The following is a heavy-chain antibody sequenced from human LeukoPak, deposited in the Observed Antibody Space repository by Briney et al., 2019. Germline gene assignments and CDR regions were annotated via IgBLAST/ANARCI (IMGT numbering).Heavy chain of an antibody. CDR3: AKDRDGYGPYYFDH. D-gene: IGHD5-18*01. J-gene: IGHJ4*02. CDR2: ISGSGVYT. V-gene: IGHV3-23*01. Sequence: GGSLRLSCAASGFTFNNYAMTWVRQAPGKGLEWVSGISGSGVYTSYADSVKGRFTISRDNSKNTVYLQMNSLRAEDTALYYCAKDRDGYGPYYFDHWGQGTLVTVSS. CDR1: GFTFNNYA.